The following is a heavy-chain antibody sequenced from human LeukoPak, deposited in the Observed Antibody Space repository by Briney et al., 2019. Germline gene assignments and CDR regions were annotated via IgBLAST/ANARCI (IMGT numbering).Heavy chain of an antibody. V-gene: IGHV3-7*01. CDR3: ALETGVIPAASFDF. D-gene: IGHD2-2*01. CDR1: GFTFSRYW. Sequence: GGSLRLSCAASGFTFSRYWMSWVRQAPGKGLEWVANIKQDGSEKYYVDSVKGRFTISRDNAKNSLYLQMNSLRAEDTAVYYCALETGVIPAASFDFWGQGTLVTVSS. CDR2: IKQDGSEK. J-gene: IGHJ4*02.